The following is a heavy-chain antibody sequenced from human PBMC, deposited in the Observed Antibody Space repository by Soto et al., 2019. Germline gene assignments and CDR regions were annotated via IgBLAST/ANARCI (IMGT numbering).Heavy chain of an antibody. CDR3: ARGYSYGPYYFDY. V-gene: IGHV4-31*03. CDR1: GGSISSGGYY. D-gene: IGHD5-18*01. Sequence: SETLSLTCTVSGGSISSGGYYWSWIRQHPGKGLEWIGYIYYSGSTYYNPSLKSRVTISVDTSKNQFSLKLSSVTAADTAVYYCARGYSYGPYYFDYWGQGTLVTVSS. J-gene: IGHJ4*02. CDR2: IYYSGST.